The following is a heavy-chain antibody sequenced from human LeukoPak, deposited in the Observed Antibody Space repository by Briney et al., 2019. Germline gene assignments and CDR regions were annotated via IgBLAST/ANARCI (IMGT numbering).Heavy chain of an antibody. CDR2: ISGSGGST. Sequence: GGSQRLSCAASGFTFSSYALSWVRQAPGKGLEWVSAISGSGGSTYYADSVKGRFTISRDNSKNTLYLQMNSLRAEDTAVYYCAREGFYYYGMDVWGQGTTVTVSS. V-gene: IGHV3-23*01. J-gene: IGHJ6*02. CDR3: AREGFYYYGMDV. CDR1: GFTFSSYA.